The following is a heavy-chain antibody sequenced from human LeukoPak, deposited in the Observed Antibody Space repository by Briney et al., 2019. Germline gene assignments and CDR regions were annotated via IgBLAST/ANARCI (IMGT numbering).Heavy chain of an antibody. CDR3: ARRGDGLDIRPLLH. J-gene: IGHJ1*01. Sequence: QPGGSLRLSCEVSGFTFSDYALHWVRQAPGKGLEWVAVISYNGSHTFYGDSVKGRFVISRDNFKNSLYLQMNSLKTDDTAVYYCARRGDGLDIRPLLHWGQGALVTVSS. CDR2: ISYNGSHT. V-gene: IGHV3-30*09. CDR1: GFTFSDYA. D-gene: IGHD2-2*03.